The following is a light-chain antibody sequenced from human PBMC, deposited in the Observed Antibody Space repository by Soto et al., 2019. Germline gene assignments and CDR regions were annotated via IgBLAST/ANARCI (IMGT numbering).Light chain of an antibody. CDR1: QSIITW. CDR3: QHCDNYLIT. Sequence: DIQMAHSPATLSRSIGVRVTITCRASQSIITWLAWYHQKPGKAPNLIIYDASRLERGVPSRFSGAGFGTEFALTISGLQPVDFATYFCQHCDNYLITFGQVTRLEI. J-gene: IGKJ5*01. V-gene: IGKV1-5*01. CDR2: DAS.